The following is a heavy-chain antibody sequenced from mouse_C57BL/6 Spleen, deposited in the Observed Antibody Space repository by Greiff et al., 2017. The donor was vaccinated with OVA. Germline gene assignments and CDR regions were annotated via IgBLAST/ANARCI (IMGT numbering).Heavy chain of an antibody. D-gene: IGHD2-5*01. CDR2: IYPGDGDT. CDR3: ARDGIVTSYYAMDY. CDR1: GYAFSSSW. Sequence: QVQLQQSGPELVKPGASVKISCKASGYAFSSSWMNWVKQRPGKGLEWIGRIYPGDGDTNYNGKFKGKATLTADKSSSTAYMQLSSLTSEDSAVYFCARDGIVTSYYAMDYWGQGTSVTVSS. V-gene: IGHV1-82*01. J-gene: IGHJ4*01.